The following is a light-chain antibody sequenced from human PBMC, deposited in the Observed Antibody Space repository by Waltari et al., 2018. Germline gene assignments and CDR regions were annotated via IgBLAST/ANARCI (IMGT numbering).Light chain of an antibody. V-gene: IGLV2-14*01. CDR3: CSFTSRSTWV. CDR2: DVS. J-gene: IGLJ3*02. CDR1: SSDVGGYNY. Sequence: QSALTQPASVSGSPGQSITISCTGTSSDVGGYNYVSWYQQHPGKVPKLLIFDVSNRPSGVSNRFSGSKSGYTASLTISGLQAEDESDYYCCSFTSRSTWVFGGGTKLTVL.